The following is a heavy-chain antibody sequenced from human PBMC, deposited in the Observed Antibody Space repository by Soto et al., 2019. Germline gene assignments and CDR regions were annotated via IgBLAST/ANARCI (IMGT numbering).Heavy chain of an antibody. CDR1: GFTFSSYA. D-gene: IGHD3-10*01. V-gene: IGHV3-23*01. CDR3: AKFLPHYYGSDYGMDV. CDR2: ISGSGGST. J-gene: IGHJ6*02. Sequence: GGSLRLSCAASGFTFSSYAMSWVRQAPGKGLEWVSAISGSGGSTYYADSVKGRFTISRDNSKNTLYLQMNSLRAEDTAVYYCAKFLPHYYGSDYGMDVWGQGTTVTVSS.